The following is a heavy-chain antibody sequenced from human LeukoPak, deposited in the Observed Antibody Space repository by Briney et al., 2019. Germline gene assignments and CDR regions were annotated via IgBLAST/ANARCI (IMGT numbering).Heavy chain of an antibody. V-gene: IGHV3-33*01. CDR3: ARDQPPGFFDY. CDR1: GFTFSSYG. CDR2: KWYDGSNI. Sequence: GGSLRLSCAASGFTFSSYGVLWARQAPGRGLEWVADKWYDGSNIYYADSVKGRFTISRDNSKNTLYLQMNSLRAEDTAVYYCARDQPPGFFDYWGEGTLVTVSS. J-gene: IGHJ4*02.